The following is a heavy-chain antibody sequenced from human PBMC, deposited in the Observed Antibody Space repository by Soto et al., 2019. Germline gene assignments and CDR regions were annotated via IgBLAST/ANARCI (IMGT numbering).Heavy chain of an antibody. J-gene: IGHJ4*02. V-gene: IGHV3-33*01. CDR1: EFAFNTYA. CDR2: IWYDGRNK. Sequence: GGSLRLSCVASEFAFNTYAIHWVRQAPGQGLEWVAVIWYDGRNKYYAESVKGRFTISRDNSENTVSLQMNSLRPDDTAIYQCARGGLQSFYFPPDFWGRGTLVTV. CDR3: ARGGLQSFYFPPDF. D-gene: IGHD4-4*01.